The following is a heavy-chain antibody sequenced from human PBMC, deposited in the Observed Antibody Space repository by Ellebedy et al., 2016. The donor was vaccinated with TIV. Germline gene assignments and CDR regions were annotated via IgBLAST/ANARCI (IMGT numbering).Heavy chain of an antibody. J-gene: IGHJ5*02. CDR3: ARGLGDTAMGDLSP. Sequence: SETLSLXXAVYGGSFSGYYWSWIRQPPGKGLEWIGEINHSGSTNYNPSLKSRVTISVDTSKNQFSLKLSSVTAADTAVYYCARGLGDTAMGDLSPWGQGTLVTVSS. CDR1: GGSFSGYY. D-gene: IGHD5-18*01. V-gene: IGHV4-34*01. CDR2: INHSGST.